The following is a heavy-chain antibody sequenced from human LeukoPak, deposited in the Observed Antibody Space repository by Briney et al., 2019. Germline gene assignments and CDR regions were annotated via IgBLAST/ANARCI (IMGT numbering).Heavy chain of an antibody. CDR2: IIADSGGT. J-gene: IGHJ1*01. V-gene: IGHV1-2*02. D-gene: IGHD3-10*01. Sequence: ASVKVSCKASGYTFTDYFIHWVRQAPGQGLEWMGWIIADSGGTNYAQKFQGRVTMTRDTSISTAYMELSRLRSDDTAVYYCATISLVRGVTRFNEYFQHWGQGTLVSVSS. CDR1: GYTFTDYF. CDR3: ATISLVRGVTRFNEYFQH.